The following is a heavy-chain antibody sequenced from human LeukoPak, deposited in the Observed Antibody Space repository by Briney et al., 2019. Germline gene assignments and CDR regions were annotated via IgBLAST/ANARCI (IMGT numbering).Heavy chain of an antibody. Sequence: PSETLSLTCAVYGGSFSGYYWSWIRQPPGKGLEWIGEINHSGSTNYNPSLKSRVTMSVDTSKNQFSLKLSSVTAADTAVYYCARDDSGSGDAFDIWGQGTMVTVSS. V-gene: IGHV4-34*01. D-gene: IGHD1-26*01. CDR1: GGSFSGYY. CDR3: ARDDSGSGDAFDI. CDR2: INHSGST. J-gene: IGHJ3*02.